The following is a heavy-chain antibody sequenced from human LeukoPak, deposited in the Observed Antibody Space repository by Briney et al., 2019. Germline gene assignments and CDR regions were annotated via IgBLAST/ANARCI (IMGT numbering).Heavy chain of an antibody. CDR3: AKDAVYGSGSVDY. CDR2: IKPDGSGT. J-gene: IGHJ4*02. D-gene: IGHD3-10*01. CDR1: GFTFSNYW. Sequence: GGSLRLSCAASGFTFSNYWMHWVRQAPGKGLVWVSRIKPDGSGTCYVDSVKGRFTISRDNAKSTLYLQMNSLGAEDTAVYYCAKDAVYGSGSVDYWGQGALVTVSS. V-gene: IGHV3-74*01.